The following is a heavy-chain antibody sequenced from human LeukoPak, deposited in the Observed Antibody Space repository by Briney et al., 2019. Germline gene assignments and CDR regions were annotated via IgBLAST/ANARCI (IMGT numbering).Heavy chain of an antibody. D-gene: IGHD6-19*01. J-gene: IGHJ4*02. CDR3: ARESIAVAGAPFDC. CDR1: GFTFSSYE. CDR2: ISSGSTI. Sequence: GGSLRLSCAASGFTFSSYEMNWVRQAPGKGLGWVSYISSGSTIYDADSVKGRFTISRDNAKNSLYLQMNSLRAEDTAVYYCARESIAVAGAPFDCWGQGTLVTVSS. V-gene: IGHV3-48*03.